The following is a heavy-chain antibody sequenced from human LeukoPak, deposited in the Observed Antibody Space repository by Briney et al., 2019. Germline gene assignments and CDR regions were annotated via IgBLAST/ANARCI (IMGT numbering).Heavy chain of an antibody. CDR2: INPSGGST. CDR3: ARAMQDGWCMDV. Sequence: ASVKVSCKASGYTFTSYYMHWVRQAPGQGLEWMGIINPSGGSTSYAQKFQGRVTMTRDTSTSTAYMELRSLRSDDTAVYYCARAMQDGWCMDVWGKGTTVTVSS. D-gene: IGHD2-21*01. CDR1: GYTFTSYY. V-gene: IGHV1-46*01. J-gene: IGHJ6*03.